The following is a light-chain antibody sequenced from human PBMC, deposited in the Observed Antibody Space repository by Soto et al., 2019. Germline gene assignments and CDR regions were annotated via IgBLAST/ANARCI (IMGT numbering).Light chain of an antibody. CDR3: QQYGSSIT. J-gene: IGKJ5*01. V-gene: IGKV3-15*01. Sequence: EVVMTQSPATLSVSPGERATLSCRASQSVSSNLAWYQQKPGQAPRLLIYGASTRATGIPARFSGTGSGTDFSLTVSSLQSEDFAVYYCQQYGSSITFGQGTRLEIK. CDR2: GAS. CDR1: QSVSSN.